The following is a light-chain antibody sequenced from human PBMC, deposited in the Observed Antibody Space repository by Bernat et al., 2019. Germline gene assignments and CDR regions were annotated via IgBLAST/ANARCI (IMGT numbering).Light chain of an antibody. Sequence: KVTITCHASQGISSWLAWYQQKPGKAPTLLIYKSYSLQSGVPSRFNASGSGTDYTLTISSLQSEDFATYDCLQYSRSPLTFGQGTKVEIK. J-gene: IGKJ1*01. CDR1: QGISSW. CDR3: LQYSRSPLT. V-gene: IGKV1-12*01. CDR2: KSY.